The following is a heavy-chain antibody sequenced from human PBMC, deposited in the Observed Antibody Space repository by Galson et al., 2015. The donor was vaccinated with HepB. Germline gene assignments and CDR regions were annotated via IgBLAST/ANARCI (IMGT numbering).Heavy chain of an antibody. D-gene: IGHD2-15*01. CDR1: GFTFSSYG. Sequence: SLRLSCAASGFTFSSYGMHWVRQAPGKGLEWVAVISHDGSNKYYADSVKGRFTISRDNSKNTLYLQMNSLRAEDTAVYYCAKEVVVAATRYYFDYWGQGTLVTVSS. CDR2: ISHDGSNK. J-gene: IGHJ4*02. CDR3: AKEVVVAATRYYFDY. V-gene: IGHV3-30*18.